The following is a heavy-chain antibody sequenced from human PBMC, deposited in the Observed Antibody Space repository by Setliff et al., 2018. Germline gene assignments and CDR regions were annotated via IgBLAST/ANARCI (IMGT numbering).Heavy chain of an antibody. CDR2: IYYSGST. J-gene: IGHJ6*03. CDR1: GGSISSSSYY. V-gene: IGHV4-39*07. Sequence: SETLSLTCTVSGGSISSSSYYWGWIRQPPGKGLEWIGSIYYSGSTYYNPSLKSRVTISVDTSKNQFSLKLSSVTAADTAVYYCARAPYGSSWYGYYYYYMDVWGEGTTVTVSS. CDR3: ARAPYGSSWYGYYYYYMDV. D-gene: IGHD6-13*01.